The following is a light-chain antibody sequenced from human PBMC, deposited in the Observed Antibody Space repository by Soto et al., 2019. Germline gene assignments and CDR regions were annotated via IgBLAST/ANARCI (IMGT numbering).Light chain of an antibody. J-gene: IGKJ1*01. CDR2: KAS. CDR1: QSISTS. CDR3: QQYNTYSRT. V-gene: IGKV1-5*03. Sequence: DIQMTQSPSTLSASVGDRVTVTCRASQSISTSLAWYQQKPGKAPKLLIYKASNLESGVPSRFSGSGSGTKFTLTISSLQPDDFATYYCQQYNTYSRTFGQGTKV.